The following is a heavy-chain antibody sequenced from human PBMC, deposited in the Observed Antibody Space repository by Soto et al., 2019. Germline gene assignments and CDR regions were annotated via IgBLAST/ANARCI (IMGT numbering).Heavy chain of an antibody. CDR3: ARGIYYYGSEGAYYYYYGMDV. J-gene: IGHJ6*02. V-gene: IGHV1-46*01. Sequence: ASVKVSCKASGYTSTSYYMHWVRQAPGQGLEWMGIINPSGGSTSYAQKFQGRVTMTRDTSTSTVYMELSSLRSEDTAVYYCARGIYYYGSEGAYYYYYGMDVWGQGTTVTVSS. CDR2: INPSGGST. CDR1: GYTSTSYY. D-gene: IGHD3-10*01.